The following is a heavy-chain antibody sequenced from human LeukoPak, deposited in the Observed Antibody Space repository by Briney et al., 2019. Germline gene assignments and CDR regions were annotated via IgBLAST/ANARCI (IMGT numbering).Heavy chain of an antibody. Sequence: PGRSLRLSCAASGFTFSSYGMHWVRQAPGKGLEWVAVISYDGSNKYYADSVKGRFTISRDNSKNTLYLQMNSLRAEDTAVYYCARGPTYYYDSSESSDAFDIWGQGTMVTVSS. CDR3: ARGPTYYYDSSESSDAFDI. CDR1: GFTFSSYG. D-gene: IGHD3-22*01. V-gene: IGHV3-30*03. J-gene: IGHJ3*02. CDR2: ISYDGSNK.